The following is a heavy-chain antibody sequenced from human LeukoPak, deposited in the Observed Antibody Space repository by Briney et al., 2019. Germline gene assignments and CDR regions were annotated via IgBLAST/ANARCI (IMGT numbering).Heavy chain of an antibody. V-gene: IGHV3-30*18. J-gene: IGHJ4*02. CDR3: AKSTFDDFWSGALDY. D-gene: IGHD3-3*01. CDR2: ISYDGSNK. Sequence: PGRSLRLSCAASGFTFSSYGMHWVRQVPGKGLEWVAVISYDGSNKYYADSVKGRFTISRDNSKNPLYLQMNSLRAEDTAVYYCAKSTFDDFWSGALDYWGQGTLVTVSS. CDR1: GFTFSSYG.